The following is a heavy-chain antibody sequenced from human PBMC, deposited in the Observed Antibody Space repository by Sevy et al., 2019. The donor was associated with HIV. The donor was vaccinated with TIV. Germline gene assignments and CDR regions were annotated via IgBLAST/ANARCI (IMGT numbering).Heavy chain of an antibody. CDR1: GLTLSSCG. V-gene: IGHV3-30*18. Sequence: GGSLRLSCAASGLTLSSCGMHWARQAPGKGLEWVAVISYDGSNKYYAESVKGRFTISRDTSKNTLYLQMNSLRAEDTAVYYCAKVFTGFYGMDVWGQRTTVTVSS. CDR3: AKVFTGFYGMDV. D-gene: IGHD7-27*01. CDR2: ISYDGSNK. J-gene: IGHJ6*02.